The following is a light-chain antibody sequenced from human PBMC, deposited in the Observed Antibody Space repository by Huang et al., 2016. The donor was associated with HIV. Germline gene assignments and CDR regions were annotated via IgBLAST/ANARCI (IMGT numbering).Light chain of an antibody. J-gene: IGKJ2*04. V-gene: IGKV3-15*01. CDR1: QGVSSN. CDR3: QQYNKWPRS. Sequence: EMVMTQSPDTLVVSPGERATLSCRASQGVSSNGAWYQRKPGQAPRLLIHGASTRVSVIPARFSGSGSETDFTLTIRSLQSEDSAVYYCQQYNKWPRSFGQGTKLEIK. CDR2: GAS.